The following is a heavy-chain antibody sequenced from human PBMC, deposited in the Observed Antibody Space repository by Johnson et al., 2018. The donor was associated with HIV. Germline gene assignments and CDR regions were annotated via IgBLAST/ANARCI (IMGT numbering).Heavy chain of an antibody. D-gene: IGHD4-17*01. Sequence: QVQLVESGGGVVQPGRSLRLSCAASGFTFSSYAMNWVRQAPGKGLEWVAAISNDGNKKYYADSVKGRFTISRDNSKNTLFLQMNSLREEDTAVYYCAKDHRSGLRRHRVAYDAFDIWGRGTMVTVSS. CDR2: ISNDGNKK. CDR3: AKDHRSGLRRHRVAYDAFDI. J-gene: IGHJ3*02. V-gene: IGHV3-30-3*01. CDR1: GFTFSSYA.